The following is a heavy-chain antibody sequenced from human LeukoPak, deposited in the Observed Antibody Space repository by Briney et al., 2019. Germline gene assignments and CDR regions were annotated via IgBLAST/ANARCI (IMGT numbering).Heavy chain of an antibody. CDR1: GYTFTSYG. V-gene: IGHV1-18*01. CDR2: ISGYNGNT. D-gene: IGHD2-2*01. Sequence: ASVKVSCKASGYTFTSYGISWVRQAPGQGLEWMGWISGYNGNTNYAQNLQGRVTMTTDTSTSTAYMELRSLTSDDTAVYYCARDRQSCSSSSCLVDSWGQGTPVTVSS. CDR3: ARDRQSCSSSSCLVDS. J-gene: IGHJ4*02.